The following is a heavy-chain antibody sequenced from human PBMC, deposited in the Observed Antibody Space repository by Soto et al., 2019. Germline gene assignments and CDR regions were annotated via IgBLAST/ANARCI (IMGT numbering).Heavy chain of an antibody. V-gene: IGHV4-39*02. CDR2: LYYSGNT. CDR1: GDSITSSSYY. Sequence: QLQLQESGPGLVKASETLSLTCTVSGDSITSSSYYWGWIRQAPGKGLEWIGNLYYSGNTHYNPSTRGRVTIAVDMSKIHFSLKLNSVTAADTAVYYCARGYYDSSGYYEGGFDHWGQGTLVIVSS. CDR3: ARGYYDSSGYYEGGFDH. D-gene: IGHD3-22*01. J-gene: IGHJ4*02.